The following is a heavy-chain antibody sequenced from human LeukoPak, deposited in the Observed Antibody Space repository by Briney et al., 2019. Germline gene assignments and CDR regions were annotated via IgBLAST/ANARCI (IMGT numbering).Heavy chain of an antibody. CDR3: RGDSSGYYSDYGMDV. CDR2: IRSKAYGGTT. J-gene: IGHJ6*02. D-gene: IGHD3-22*01. Sequence: GGSLRLPCTASGFTFGDYAMSWVRQAPGKGLEWVSFIRSKAYGGTTEYAASVKGRFTISRDDSKSIAYLQMNSLKTEDTAVYYCRGDSSGYYSDYGMDVWGQGTTVTVSS. CDR1: GFTFGDYA. V-gene: IGHV3-49*04.